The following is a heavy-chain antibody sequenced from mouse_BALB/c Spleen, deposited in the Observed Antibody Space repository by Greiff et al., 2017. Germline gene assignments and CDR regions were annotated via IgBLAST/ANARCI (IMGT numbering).Heavy chain of an antibody. CDR2: IYHGDGDT. CDR1: GYTFTSYW. CDR3: SRRYERGHYAMDY. D-gene: IGHD2-10*02. V-gene: IGHV1-87*01. J-gene: IGHJ4*01. Sequence: QVQLQQSGAELARPGASVKLSCKASGYTFTSYWMQWVKQRPGQGLEWIGAIYHGDGDTRYTQKFKGKATLSADKSSSTAYMQLSSLASEDSAVYYCSRRYERGHYAMDYWGQGTSVTVSS.